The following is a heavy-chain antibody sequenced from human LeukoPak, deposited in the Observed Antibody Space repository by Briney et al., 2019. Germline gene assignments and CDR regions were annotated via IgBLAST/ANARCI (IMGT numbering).Heavy chain of an antibody. CDR2: IIPIFGTA. CDR1: GGTFSSYA. D-gene: IGHD3-10*01. V-gene: IGHV1-69*05. J-gene: IGHJ4*02. Sequence: GSSVKVSCKASGGTFSSYAISWVRQAPGHGLEWMGGIIPIFGTANYAQKFQGRVTITTDESTSTAYMELSRLRSDDTAVYYCARGSGIGFDYWGQGTLVTVSS. CDR3: ARGSGIGFDY.